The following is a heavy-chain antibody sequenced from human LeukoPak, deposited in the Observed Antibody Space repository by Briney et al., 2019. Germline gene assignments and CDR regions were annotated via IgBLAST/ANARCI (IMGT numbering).Heavy chain of an antibody. J-gene: IGHJ4*02. CDR3: AGILLWFGEERDY. CDR2: ISSSSSYI. CDR1: GFTFSSYS. D-gene: IGHD3-10*01. Sequence: PGGSLRLSCAASGFTFSSYSMNWVRQAPGKGLEWVSSISSSSSYIYYADSVKGRFTISRDNAKNSLYLQMNSLRAEDTAVYYCAGILLWFGEERDYWGQGTLVTVSS. V-gene: IGHV3-21*01.